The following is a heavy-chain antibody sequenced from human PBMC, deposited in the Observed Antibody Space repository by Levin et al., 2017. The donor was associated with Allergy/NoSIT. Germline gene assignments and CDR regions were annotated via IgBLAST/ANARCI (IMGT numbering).Heavy chain of an antibody. V-gene: IGHV3-23*01. CDR3: ARSSRGYGTFDS. CDR2: IYVSADSI. Sequence: QAGGSLRLSCAASGFTFSSYALSWVRQAPGQGLEWVSAIYVSADSIYYSDSVKGRFTISRDSSKNTLYLHMSSLRAEDTAVYYCARSSRGYGTFDSWGQGTLVTVSS. J-gene: IGHJ4*02. CDR1: GFTFSSYA. D-gene: IGHD5-12*01.